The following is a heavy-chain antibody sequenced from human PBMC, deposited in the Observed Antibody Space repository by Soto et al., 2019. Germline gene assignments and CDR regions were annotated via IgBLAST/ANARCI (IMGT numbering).Heavy chain of an antibody. J-gene: IGHJ4*02. CDR2: ITHLETT. CDR3: ARGGGFDSFDY. Sequence: QLQLHMSGSGLVKPSQTLSLTCTVSGASITYGAYSWSWLRQTPGKGMEWIGYITHLETTFYNPSFKSRRTMSIDRTKNQFSRNLKSMSAADRSVYFCARGGGFDSFDYWGQGILVTVSS. V-gene: IGHV4-30-2*01. CDR1: GASITYGAYS. D-gene: IGHD3-10*01.